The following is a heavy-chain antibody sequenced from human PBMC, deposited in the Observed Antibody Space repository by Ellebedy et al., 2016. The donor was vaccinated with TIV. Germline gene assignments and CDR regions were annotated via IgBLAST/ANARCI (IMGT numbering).Heavy chain of an antibody. CDR1: GFTFSSYG. D-gene: IGHD6-13*01. J-gene: IGHJ4*02. V-gene: IGHV3-33*01. CDR2: IWYDGSNK. Sequence: GESLKISCAASGFTFSSYGMHWVRQAPGKGLEWVAVIWYDGSNKYYADSVKGRFTISRDNSKNTLYLQMNSLRAEDTAVYYCARDRSSSSWYFDYWGQGTLVTVSS. CDR3: ARDRSSSSWYFDY.